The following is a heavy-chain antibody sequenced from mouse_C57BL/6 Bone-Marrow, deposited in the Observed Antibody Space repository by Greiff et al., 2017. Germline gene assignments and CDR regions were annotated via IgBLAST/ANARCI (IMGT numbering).Heavy chain of an antibody. V-gene: IGHV5-4*01. CDR2: ISDGGSYT. CDR3: ARGVIIATVDY. CDR1: GFTFSSYA. Sequence: EVQRVASGGGLVKPGGSLKLSCAASGFTFSSYAMSWVRQTPEKRLEWVATISDGGSYTYYPDNVKGRFTISRDNAKNNLYLQMSHLKSEDTAMYYWARGVIIATVDYWGQGTSVTVSS. D-gene: IGHD1-1*01. J-gene: IGHJ4*01.